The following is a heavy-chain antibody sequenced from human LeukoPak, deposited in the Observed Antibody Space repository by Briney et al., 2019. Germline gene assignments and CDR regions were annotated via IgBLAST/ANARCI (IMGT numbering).Heavy chain of an antibody. CDR2: INPNSGGT. Sequence: ASAKVSCKASGYTFTGYYMHWVRQAPGQGLEWMGWINPNSGGTNYAQKFQGRVTMTRDTSISTAYMELSRLRSDDTAVYYCARRGIVGATAGDYWGQGTLVTVSS. J-gene: IGHJ4*02. D-gene: IGHD1-26*01. V-gene: IGHV1-2*02. CDR3: ARRGIVGATAGDY. CDR1: GYTFTGYY.